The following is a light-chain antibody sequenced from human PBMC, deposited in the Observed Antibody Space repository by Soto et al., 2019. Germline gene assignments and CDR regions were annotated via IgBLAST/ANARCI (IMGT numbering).Light chain of an antibody. CDR3: QQYNNWPPWT. CDR2: GAS. Sequence: EILMTQSPSTLSVSPGDRATLSCRASQSISNNLAWYQQKPGQAPRLLIYGASTRANGIPARFRGSGSGTEFTLTISSLQSEDFAVYYCQQYNNWPPWTFGQGTKVEIK. J-gene: IGKJ1*01. V-gene: IGKV3-15*01. CDR1: QSISNN.